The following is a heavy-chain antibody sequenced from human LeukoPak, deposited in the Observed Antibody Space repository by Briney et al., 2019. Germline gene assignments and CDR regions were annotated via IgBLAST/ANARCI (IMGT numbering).Heavy chain of an antibody. Sequence: PGGSLRLSCAASGFTFSRNAIHWVRQGPGKALEWVSYIAHHGSNKYYADSVKGRFTISRDNPKRTLYLQMNSLRADDTAVYYCAKDGSWSCTDWGQGTLVTVSS. CDR3: AKDGSWSCTD. CDR1: GFTFSRNA. D-gene: IGHD2-8*02. J-gene: IGHJ4*02. CDR2: IAHHGSNK. V-gene: IGHV3-30*02.